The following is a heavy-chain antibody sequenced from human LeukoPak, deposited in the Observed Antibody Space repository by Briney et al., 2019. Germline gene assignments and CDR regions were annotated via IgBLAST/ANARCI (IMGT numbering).Heavy chain of an antibody. CDR1: GFSFSDYA. CDR3: AKCAPPTTTMTRFFDY. D-gene: IGHD4-11*01. Sequence: GGSLRLSCAASGFSFSDYAMTWVRQAPGKGLEWVSVIGGDSGGIQYADSVKGRFSISRDNSKNTLYLQMNSLRVEDTAVYYCAKCAPPTTTMTRFFDYWGQGALVTVSS. J-gene: IGHJ4*02. CDR2: IGGDSGGI. V-gene: IGHV3-23*01.